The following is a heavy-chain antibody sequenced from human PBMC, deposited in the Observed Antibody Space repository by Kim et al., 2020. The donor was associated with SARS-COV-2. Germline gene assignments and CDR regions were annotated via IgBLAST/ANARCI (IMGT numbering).Heavy chain of an antibody. D-gene: IGHD6-19*01. V-gene: IGHV3-23*01. CDR2: ISASGSST. CDR3: ASGPSSGWFPGDCYY. J-gene: IGHJ4*01. Sequence: GGSLRLSCAASGFTFSTYAMTWVRQAPGKGLEWVSAISASGSSTFYADSVKGRVTISRDNSKNTRYLQMNSLRAEDAAIYFCASGPSSGWFPGDCYYWG. CDR1: GFTFSTYA.